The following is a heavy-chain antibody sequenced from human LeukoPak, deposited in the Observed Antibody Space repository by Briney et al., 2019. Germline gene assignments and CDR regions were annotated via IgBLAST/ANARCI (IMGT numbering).Heavy chain of an antibody. CDR2: IIPIFGTA. CDR3: ARDGSGYYDSSGYLAPFDP. D-gene: IGHD3-22*01. J-gene: IGHJ5*02. Sequence: ASVKVSCKASGGTFSSYAISWVRQAPGQGLEWMGGIIPIFGTANYAQKFQGRVTITADESTSTAYMELSSLRSEDTAVYYCARDGSGYYDSSGYLAPFDPWGQGTLVTVSS. CDR1: GGTFSSYA. V-gene: IGHV1-69*13.